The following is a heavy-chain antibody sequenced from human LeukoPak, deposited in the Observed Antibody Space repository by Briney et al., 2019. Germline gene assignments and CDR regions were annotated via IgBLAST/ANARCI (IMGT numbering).Heavy chain of an antibody. V-gene: IGHV3-48*01. J-gene: IGHJ4*02. Sequence: PGGSLRLSCAASGFTFSSYSMNWVRQAPGKGLEWFSYISSSSSTIYYADSVKGRFTISRDNAKNSLYLQMNSLRAEDTAVYYCARDFHYYDSSGYYYWGQGTLVTVSS. CDR3: ARDFHYYDSSGYYY. CDR2: ISSSSSTI. CDR1: GFTFSSYS. D-gene: IGHD3-22*01.